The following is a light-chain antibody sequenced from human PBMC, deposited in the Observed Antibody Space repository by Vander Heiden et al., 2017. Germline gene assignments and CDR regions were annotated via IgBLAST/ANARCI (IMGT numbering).Light chain of an antibody. J-gene: IGKJ2*01. CDR3: QQSFTTPYT. CDR2: GAS. CDR1: QSISSY. V-gene: IGKV1-39*01. Sequence: DIQMTQSPSSLSASVGDRVTITCRASQSISSYVNWYQQRPGKAPKLLIYGASILQSGVPSRFSGDGSGTDFALTISSLQPEDFATYYCQQSFTTPYTFGQWTKLEIK.